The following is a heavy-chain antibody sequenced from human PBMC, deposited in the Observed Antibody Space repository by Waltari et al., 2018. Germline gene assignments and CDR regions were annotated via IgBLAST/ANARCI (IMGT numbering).Heavy chain of an antibody. CDR1: GFTFSNYW. D-gene: IGHD2-21*01. CDR3: ATRPDGDFYLGAFDF. J-gene: IGHJ4*02. Sequence: EVQLVESGGGLVQPGGSLRLSCAASGFTFSNYWMTWVRQGPGKGPEWVANIKKDGTEKYYVDSVKGRFTISRDNAKNSLYLQMDSLRPEDTAVYYCATRPDGDFYLGAFDFWGQGTLVTVSS. V-gene: IGHV3-7*01. CDR2: IKKDGTEK.